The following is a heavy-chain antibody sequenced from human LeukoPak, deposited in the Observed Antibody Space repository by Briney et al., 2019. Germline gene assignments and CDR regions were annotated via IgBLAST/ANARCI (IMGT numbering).Heavy chain of an antibody. CDR2: ISGSGGST. CDR3: AKDYRVTIFGVIIMPFDF. V-gene: IGHV3-23*01. CDR1: GFTFSSYA. J-gene: IGHJ4*02. Sequence: GGSLRLSCAASGFTFSSYAMSWVRQAPGKGLEWVSAISGSGGSTYYADSVKGRFTISRDNSKNTLYLQMNSLRAEDTAVYYCAKDYRVTIFGVIIMPFDFWGQGSLVTVSS. D-gene: IGHD3-3*01.